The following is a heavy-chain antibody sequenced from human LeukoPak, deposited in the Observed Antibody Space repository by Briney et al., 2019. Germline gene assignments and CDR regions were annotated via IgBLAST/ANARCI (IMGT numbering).Heavy chain of an antibody. CDR2: IIPIFGTA. V-gene: IGHV1-69*05. Sequence: SVKVSCKASGGTFSSYAISWVRQAPGQGLEWMGGIIPIFGTANYAQKFQGRVTITTDESTSTAYMELRSLRSDDTAVYYCARDPNPYDILTGYLDYWGQGTLVTVSS. D-gene: IGHD3-9*01. CDR3: ARDPNPYDILTGYLDY. J-gene: IGHJ4*02. CDR1: GGTFSSYA.